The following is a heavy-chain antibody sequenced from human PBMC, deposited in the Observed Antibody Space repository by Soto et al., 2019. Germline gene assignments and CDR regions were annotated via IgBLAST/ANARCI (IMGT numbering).Heavy chain of an antibody. J-gene: IGHJ4*02. CDR2: IYYSGTT. V-gene: IGHV4-31*03. Sequence: QVQLQESGPGLVKPSQTLSLTGTVSGGSISSGGYYWSWIRQHPGKGLEWIGYIYYSGTTYYNPSLQSRVTISVDTSKNQFPLKLSSVTAADTAVYYCAREGAKDSSGRGRFDYWGQGTLVTVSS. CDR3: AREGAKDSSGRGRFDY. D-gene: IGHD3-22*01. CDR1: GGSISSGGYY.